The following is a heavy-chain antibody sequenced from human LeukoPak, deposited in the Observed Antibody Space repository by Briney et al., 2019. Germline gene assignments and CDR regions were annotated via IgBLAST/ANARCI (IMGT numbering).Heavy chain of an antibody. CDR1: GFTFSSYW. CDR3: ARETLYYYDSSGYGPGCAFDI. CDR2: IKQDGSEK. D-gene: IGHD3-22*01. J-gene: IGHJ3*02. V-gene: IGHV3-7*01. Sequence: GGSLRLSCAASGFTFSSYWMSWVRQAPGKGLEWVANIKQDGSEKYYVDSVKGRFTISRDNAKNSLYLRMNSLRAEDTAVYYCARETLYYYDSSGYGPGCAFDIWGQGTMVTVSS.